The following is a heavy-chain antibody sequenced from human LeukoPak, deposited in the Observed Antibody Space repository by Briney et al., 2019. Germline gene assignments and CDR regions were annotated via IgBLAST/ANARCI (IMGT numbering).Heavy chain of an antibody. CDR3: AKDAVPAAIPTFDC. CDR2: IRYDGSNK. J-gene: IGHJ4*02. Sequence: GGSLRLSCAASGFTFSSYGMHWVRQAPGKGLEWVAFIRYDGSNKYYADSVKGRFTISRDNSKNTLYLQMNSLRAEDTAVYYCAKDAVPAAIPTFDCWGQGTLVTVSS. CDR1: GFTFSSYG. V-gene: IGHV3-30*02. D-gene: IGHD2-2*02.